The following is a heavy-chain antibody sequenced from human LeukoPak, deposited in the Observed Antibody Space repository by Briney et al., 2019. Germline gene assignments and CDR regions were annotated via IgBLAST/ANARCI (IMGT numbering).Heavy chain of an antibody. J-gene: IGHJ4*02. D-gene: IGHD6-13*01. Sequence: GGSLRLSCAASGFTFDDYAMHWVRQAPGKGLEWVSGISWNSGSIGYADSVKGRFTISRDNAKNSLYLQMNSLRAEGMALYYCAKVVAAAGTGPEVYFDYWGQGTLVTVSS. CDR1: GFTFDDYA. V-gene: IGHV3-9*03. CDR3: AKVVAAAGTGPEVYFDY. CDR2: ISWNSGSI.